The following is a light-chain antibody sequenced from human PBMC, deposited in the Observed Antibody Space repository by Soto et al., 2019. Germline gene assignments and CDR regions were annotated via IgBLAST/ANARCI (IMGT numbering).Light chain of an antibody. CDR2: DAS. J-gene: IGKJ4*01. CDR3: QQYNSYSLT. CDR1: QSISSW. Sequence: DIQMTQSPSTLSASVGDRVTITCRASQSISSWLAWYQQKPGKAPKLLIYDASSLESGVPSRFSGSGSGTEFTLTISSLQPDDFSTYYCQQYNSYSLTFGGGTKVEIK. V-gene: IGKV1-5*01.